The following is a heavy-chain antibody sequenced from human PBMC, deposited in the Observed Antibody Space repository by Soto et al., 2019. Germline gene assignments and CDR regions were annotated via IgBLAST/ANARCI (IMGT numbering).Heavy chain of an antibody. Sequence: SETLSLTCTVSGGSISTYYWSWIRQPPGRGLEWIGYIYYSGSTTYNPSLKSRVTISVDTSKNQFSLKLSSVTAADTAVYYCXXXXXXXLDYWGQGTMVTVAS. CDR2: IYYSGST. V-gene: IGHV4-59*01. CDR3: XXXXXXXLDY. J-gene: IGHJ4*02. CDR1: GGSISTYY. D-gene: IGHD3-22*01.